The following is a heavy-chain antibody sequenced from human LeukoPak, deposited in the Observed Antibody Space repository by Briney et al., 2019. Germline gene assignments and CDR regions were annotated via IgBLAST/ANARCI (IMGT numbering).Heavy chain of an antibody. CDR3: ARRYGDYVGSFEY. Sequence: GGSLRLSCSATGFRFTNYAMHWVRQAPGKGLEFVSSIGSNGISTHYADSVKGRFTISRDNAKNSLYLQMNSLRAEDTAVYYCARRYGDYVGSFEYWGQGTLVTVSS. V-gene: IGHV3-64*04. CDR2: IGSNGIST. D-gene: IGHD4-17*01. J-gene: IGHJ4*02. CDR1: GFRFTNYA.